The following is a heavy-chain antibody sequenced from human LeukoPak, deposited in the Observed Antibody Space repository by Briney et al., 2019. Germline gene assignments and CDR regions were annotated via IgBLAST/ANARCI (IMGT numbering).Heavy chain of an antibody. J-gene: IGHJ4*02. CDR1: GYTFTSYD. CDR2: MNPNSGNT. CDR3: ARGQTYCSTTSCRPY. V-gene: IGHV1-8*01. D-gene: IGHD2-2*01. Sequence: ASVKVSCKASGYTFTSYDINWVRQATGQGLEWMGWMNPNSGNTGYAQKFQGRVTMTRNTSISTAYMELSSLRSEDTAVYYCARGQTYCSTTSCRPYWGQGTLVTVSS.